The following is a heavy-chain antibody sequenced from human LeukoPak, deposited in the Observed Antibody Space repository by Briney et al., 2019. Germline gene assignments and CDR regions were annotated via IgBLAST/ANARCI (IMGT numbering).Heavy chain of an antibody. J-gene: IGHJ4*02. CDR2: IYYSGST. V-gene: IGHV4-59*01. D-gene: IGHD7-27*01. CDR3: ARDLTGYFDY. Sequence: TSETLSLTCTVSGGSISSYYWSWIRQPPGKGLEWIGYIYYSGSTNYNPSLKSRVTISVDTSKNQFSLKLSSVTAADTAVYYCARDLTGYFDYWGQGTLVTVSS. CDR1: GGSISSYY.